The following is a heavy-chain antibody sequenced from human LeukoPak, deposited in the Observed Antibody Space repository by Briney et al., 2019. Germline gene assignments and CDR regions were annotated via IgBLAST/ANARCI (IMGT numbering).Heavy chain of an antibody. V-gene: IGHV3-23*01. CDR3: AKDGYYGSGSYPGY. CDR1: GFTFSSYA. J-gene: IGHJ4*02. CDR2: ISVSGGST. D-gene: IGHD3-10*01. Sequence: GGSLRLSCAASGFTFSSYAMSGVRQAPAKGLEWVSAISVSGGSTYYADSAKGRFTISRDSSKNTLYLQMNSLRAEDTAVYYCAKDGYYGSGSYPGYWGQGTLVTVSS.